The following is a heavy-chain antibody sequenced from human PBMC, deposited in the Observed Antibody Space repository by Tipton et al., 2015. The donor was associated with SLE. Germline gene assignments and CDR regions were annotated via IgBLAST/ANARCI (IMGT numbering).Heavy chain of an antibody. Sequence: TLSLTCTVSGGSISTYYWNWIRQPPGKGLEWIGYIYYSGSTNYNPSLKSRVTISVDTSKNQFSLKLSSVTAADTAVYYCARRWLGIDYWGQGTLVTVSS. V-gene: IGHV4-59*12. D-gene: IGHD3-10*01. J-gene: IGHJ4*02. CDR3: ARRWLGIDY. CDR2: IYYSGST. CDR1: GGSISTYY.